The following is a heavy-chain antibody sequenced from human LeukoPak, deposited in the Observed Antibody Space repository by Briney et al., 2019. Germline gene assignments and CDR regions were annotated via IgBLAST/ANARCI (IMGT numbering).Heavy chain of an antibody. CDR3: AKPPSARNPLYYLDY. CDR1: GFSFSSYD. CDR2: MWYDGSKK. D-gene: IGHD6-6*01. Sequence: GGSLRLSCAASGFSFSSYDMHWVRQAPGKGLEWGAFMWYDGSKKYYADSVKGRFSISRDNAKNTLFLQMNSLRADETAVYYCAKPPSARNPLYYLDYWGQGTLVTVSS. V-gene: IGHV3-30*02. J-gene: IGHJ4*02.